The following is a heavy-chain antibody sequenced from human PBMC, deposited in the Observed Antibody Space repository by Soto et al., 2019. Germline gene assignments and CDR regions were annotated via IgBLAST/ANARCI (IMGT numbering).Heavy chain of an antibody. Sequence: SETLSLTCTVSGGSISSSSYYWGWIRQHPGKGREWIGSIYNSGSTYYNPSLKSRVTISVDTSKNQFSLKLSSVTAADTAVYYCARHIPIDGSGTYYNILWFDPWGQGTLVTVSS. J-gene: IGHJ5*02. D-gene: IGHD3-10*01. CDR1: GGSISSSSYY. CDR2: IYNSGST. CDR3: ARHIPIDGSGTYYNILWFDP. V-gene: IGHV4-39*01.